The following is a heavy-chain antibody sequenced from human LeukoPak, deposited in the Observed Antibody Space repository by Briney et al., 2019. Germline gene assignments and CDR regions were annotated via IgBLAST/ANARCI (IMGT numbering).Heavy chain of an antibody. V-gene: IGHV3-23*01. CDR2: ISGSGGST. CDR1: TFSFSNYA. D-gene: IGHD3-16*02. J-gene: IGHJ4*02. Sequence: GGSLRLSCAASTFSFSNYAMSWVRQAPGKGLEWVSGISGSGGSTKYADSVKGRFTISRDNSKNTLYLQMNSLRVEDTAVYYCASRGVWGSYHNDYWGQGTLVTVSS. CDR3: ASRGVWGSYHNDY.